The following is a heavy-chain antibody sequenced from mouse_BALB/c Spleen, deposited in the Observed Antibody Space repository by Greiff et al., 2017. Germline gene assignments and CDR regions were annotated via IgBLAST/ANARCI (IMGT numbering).Heavy chain of an antibody. CDR1: GYAFSSYW. D-gene: IGHD2-4*01. CDR2: IYPGDGDT. CDR3: ARVITDLDY. Sequence: VKLQESGAELVRPGSSVKISCKASGYAFSSYWMNWVKQRPGQGLEWIGQIYPGDGDTNYNGKFKGKATLTADKSSSTAYMQLSSLTSEDSAVYFCARVITDLDYWGQGTSVTVSS. V-gene: IGHV1-80*01. J-gene: IGHJ4*01.